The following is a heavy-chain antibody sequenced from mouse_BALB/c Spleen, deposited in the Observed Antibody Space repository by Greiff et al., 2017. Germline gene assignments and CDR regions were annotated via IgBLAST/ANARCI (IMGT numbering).Heavy chain of an antibody. Sequence: EVMLVESGGGLVKPGGSLKLSCAASGFTFSSYAMSWVRQTPEKRLEWVASISSGGSTYYPDSVKGRFTISRDNARNILYLQMSSLRSEDTAMYYCARASHYYGSYYYAMDYWGQGTSVTVSS. D-gene: IGHD1-2*01. CDR1: GFTFSSYA. CDR3: ARASHYYGSYYYAMDY. J-gene: IGHJ4*01. CDR2: ISSGGST. V-gene: IGHV5-6-5*01.